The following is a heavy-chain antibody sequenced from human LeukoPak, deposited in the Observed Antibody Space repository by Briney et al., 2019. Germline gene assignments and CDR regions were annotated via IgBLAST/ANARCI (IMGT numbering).Heavy chain of an antibody. J-gene: IGHJ4*02. Sequence: GGSLRLSCAASGFTFSSYGMHWVRQAPGKGLEWVAVISYDGSNKYCADSVKGRFTISRDNSKNTLYLQMNSLRAEDTAVYYCAKDLYYDFWSGHNGPFDYWGQGTLVTVSS. CDR2: ISYDGSNK. CDR1: GFTFSSYG. CDR3: AKDLYYDFWSGHNGPFDY. D-gene: IGHD3-3*01. V-gene: IGHV3-30*18.